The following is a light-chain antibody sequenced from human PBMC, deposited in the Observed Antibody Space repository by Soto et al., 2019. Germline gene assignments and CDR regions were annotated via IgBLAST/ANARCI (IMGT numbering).Light chain of an antibody. Sequence: DIVMTQSPDSLAVSLGEGASINCKSSQTILYSSNNKSYLAWYQQSPGQPPKLLIYWASTRESGVPDRFSGSGSGTDFTLTMSCLQAEDVAVYYCHQYYTTPRTFGQGTKVEIK. CDR1: QTILYSSNNKSY. J-gene: IGKJ1*01. V-gene: IGKV4-1*01. CDR3: HQYYTTPRT. CDR2: WAS.